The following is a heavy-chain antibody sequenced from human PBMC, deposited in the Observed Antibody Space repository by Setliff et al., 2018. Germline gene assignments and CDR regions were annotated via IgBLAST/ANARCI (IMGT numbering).Heavy chain of an antibody. D-gene: IGHD5-18*01. CDR2: IYYSGNT. Sequence: SETLSLTCAVYGGSFSGYYWSWIRQPPGKGPEWIGYIYYSGNTYYNPSLKSRVTISVDTSKNQFSLKLSSVTAADTAVYYCARVPRFTDTRNAFDIWGQGTMVTVSS. CDR1: GGSFSGYY. J-gene: IGHJ3*02. CDR3: ARVPRFTDTRNAFDI. V-gene: IGHV4-34*09.